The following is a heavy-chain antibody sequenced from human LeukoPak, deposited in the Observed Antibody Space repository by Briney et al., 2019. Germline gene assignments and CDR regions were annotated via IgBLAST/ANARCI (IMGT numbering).Heavy chain of an antibody. CDR3: ARDLVVVGSSFSYGMDV. D-gene: IGHD2-15*01. CDR2: INQDGSDK. V-gene: IGHV3-7*01. CDR1: GFSISAYW. J-gene: IGHJ6*02. Sequence: GGSLRLSCAASGFSISAYWMSWVRQAPGKGLEWVANINQDGSDKYSVDSVKGRFTISRDNAKNALYLEMNSLRADDTAVYYCARDLVVVGSSFSYGMDVWGQGTTVTVSS.